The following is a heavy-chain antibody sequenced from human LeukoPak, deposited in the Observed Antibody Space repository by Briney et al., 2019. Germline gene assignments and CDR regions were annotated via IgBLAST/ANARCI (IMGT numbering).Heavy chain of an antibody. J-gene: IGHJ6*03. CDR3: AGAAPYSYNSRGYNPGNYYYYRDV. V-gene: IGHV4-61*02. D-gene: IGHD3-22*01. CDR2: IYTSGST. CDR1: GGSISSGSYY. Sequence: SETLSLTCTVSGGSISSGSYYWSWIRQPAGKGLEWIGRIYTSGSTNYNPSLKSRVTISVDTSKNQFSLKLSSVTAADTAVYYGAGAAPYSYNSRGYNPGNYYYYRDVGGKGTTVTISS.